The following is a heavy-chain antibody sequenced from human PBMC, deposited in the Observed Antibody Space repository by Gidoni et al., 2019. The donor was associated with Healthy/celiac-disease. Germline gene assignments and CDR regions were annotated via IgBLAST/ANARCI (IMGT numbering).Heavy chain of an antibody. Sequence: QVQLVQSGGEVKKPGASVKVSCKASGYTFTSYGISWVRQAPGQGLEGMGWISAYNGNTNSAQNLQGRVTMTTDTSTSTAYMELRSLRSDDTAVYYCARVREMTTMNPGHYYYYGMDVWGQGTAVTVSS. V-gene: IGHV1-18*01. J-gene: IGHJ6*02. CDR3: ARVREMTTMNPGHYYYYGMDV. D-gene: IGHD4-4*01. CDR1: GYTFTSYG. CDR2: ISAYNGNT.